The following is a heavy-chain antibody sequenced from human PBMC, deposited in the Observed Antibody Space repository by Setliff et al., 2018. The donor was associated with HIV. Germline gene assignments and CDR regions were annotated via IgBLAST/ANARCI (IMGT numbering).Heavy chain of an antibody. CDR2: LNTDGSST. Sequence: PGESLRLSCAASEFTFSSYWMHWVRQAPGKGLVWVSRLNTDGSSTKYADSVKGRFTISRDNAKNTLYLQMDSLRGEDTAVYYCARGYYGSDLQNAMDVWGQGTTGTVSS. J-gene: IGHJ6*02. CDR3: ARGYYGSDLQNAMDV. V-gene: IGHV3-74*03. D-gene: IGHD3-10*01. CDR1: EFTFSSYW.